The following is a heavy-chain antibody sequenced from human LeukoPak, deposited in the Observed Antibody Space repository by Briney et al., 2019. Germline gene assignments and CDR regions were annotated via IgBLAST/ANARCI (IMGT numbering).Heavy chain of an antibody. CDR2: ISYDGSNK. CDR3: AREGNSGIAAAGTLDY. J-gene: IGHJ4*02. Sequence: PGRSLRLSCAASGFTFSSYAMHWVRQAPGKGLEWVAVISYDGSNKYYADSVKGRFTISRDNSKNTLYLQMNSLRAEDTAVYYCAREGNSGIAAAGTLDYWGQGTLVTVSS. V-gene: IGHV3-30-3*01. D-gene: IGHD6-13*01. CDR1: GFTFSSYA.